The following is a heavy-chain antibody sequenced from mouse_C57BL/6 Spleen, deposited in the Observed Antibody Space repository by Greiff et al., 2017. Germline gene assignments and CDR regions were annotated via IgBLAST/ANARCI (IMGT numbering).Heavy chain of an antibody. CDR3: ARQLRLGYAMDY. J-gene: IGHJ4*01. V-gene: IGHV5-16*01. D-gene: IGHD3-2*02. CDR2: INYDGSST. CDR1: GFTFSDYY. Sequence: DVKLVESEGGLVQPGSSMKLSCTASGFTFSDYYMAWVRQVPEKGLEWVANINYDGSSTYYLDSLKSRFIISRDNAKNILYLQMSSLKSEDTATYYCARQLRLGYAMDYWGQGTSVTVSS.